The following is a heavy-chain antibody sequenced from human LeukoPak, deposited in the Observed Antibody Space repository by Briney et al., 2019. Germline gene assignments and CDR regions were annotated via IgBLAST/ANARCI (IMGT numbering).Heavy chain of an antibody. CDR1: GFTFSSYG. CDR3: ARVELYASGWYGSIDY. Sequence: GRSLRLSCAASGFTFSSYGTHWVRQAPGKGLDWVAVISYDGTNKYYADSVRGRFTISRDNSKNTLYLQMDSLRTEDTAVYYCARVELYASGWYGSIDYWGQGTLVAVSS. D-gene: IGHD6-19*01. V-gene: IGHV3-30*03. CDR2: ISYDGTNK. J-gene: IGHJ4*02.